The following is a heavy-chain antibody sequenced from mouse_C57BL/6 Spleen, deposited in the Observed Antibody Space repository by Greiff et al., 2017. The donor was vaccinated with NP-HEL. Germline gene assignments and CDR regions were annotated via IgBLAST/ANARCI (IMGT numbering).Heavy chain of an antibody. Sequence: QVQLQQPGAELVKPGASVKMSCKASGYTFTSYWITWVKQRPGQGLEWIGDIYPGSGSTNYNEKFKSKATLTVDTSSSTAYMQLSSLTSEDSAVYSCARNQLRLRYFDYWGQGTTLTVSS. CDR1: GYTFTSYW. CDR2: IYPGSGST. D-gene: IGHD3-2*02. V-gene: IGHV1-55*01. J-gene: IGHJ2*01. CDR3: ARNQLRLRYFDY.